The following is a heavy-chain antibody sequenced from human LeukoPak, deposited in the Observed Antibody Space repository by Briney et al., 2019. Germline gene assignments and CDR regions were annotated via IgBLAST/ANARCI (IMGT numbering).Heavy chain of an antibody. CDR3: ATTPNQISSRVKGTFDY. Sequence: ASVKVSCKVSGYTLTELSMHWVRQAPGKGLEWMGGFDPEDGETIYAQKFQGRVTMTEDTSTDTAYMELSSLRSEDTAVYYCATTPNQISSRVKGTFDYWGQGTLVTVSS. CDR1: GYTLTELS. CDR2: FDPEDGET. V-gene: IGHV1-24*01. J-gene: IGHJ4*02. D-gene: IGHD6-13*01.